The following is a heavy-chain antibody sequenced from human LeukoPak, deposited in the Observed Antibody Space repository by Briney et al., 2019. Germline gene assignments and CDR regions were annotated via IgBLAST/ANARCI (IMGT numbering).Heavy chain of an antibody. CDR3: VRESVRDYYFDY. Sequence: GGSLRLSCTGSGFRFGGYALSWVRQAPGKGLEWVGFIRSKALYGTSEYAASVEGRFTISRDDSNSIAYLQMNRLKTEYTAVYFCVRESVRDYYFDYWGQGTLVTVSS. J-gene: IGHJ4*02. CDR2: IRSKALYGTS. CDR1: GFRFGGYA. V-gene: IGHV3-49*04. D-gene: IGHD3-10*02.